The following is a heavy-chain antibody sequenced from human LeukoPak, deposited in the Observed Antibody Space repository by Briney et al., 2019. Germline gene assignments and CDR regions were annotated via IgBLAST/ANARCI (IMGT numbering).Heavy chain of an antibody. J-gene: IGHJ4*02. V-gene: IGHV3-23*01. CDR1: GFTFSSYA. CDR3: ASATRSSGSGKGQAPYFDY. CDR2: ISGSGGST. D-gene: IGHD3-10*01. Sequence: GGSLRLSCAASGFTFSSYAMSWVRQAPGKGLEWVSAISGSGGSTYYADSVKGRFTISRDNSKNTLYLQMNSLRAEDTAVYYCASATRSSGSGKGQAPYFDYWGQGTLVTVSS.